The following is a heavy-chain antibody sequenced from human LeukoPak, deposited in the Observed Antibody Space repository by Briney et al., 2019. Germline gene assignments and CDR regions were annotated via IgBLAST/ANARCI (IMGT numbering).Heavy chain of an antibody. CDR1: GGSISSSSYY. V-gene: IGHV4-39*01. D-gene: IGHD3-22*01. Sequence: SETLSLTCTVSGGSISSSSYYWGWFRQPPGKGLEWIGSIYYSGSTYYNPSLKSRVTISVDTSKNQFSLKLSSVTAADTAVYYCARHPGIVVVPRYYFDYWGQGTLVTVSS. CDR3: ARHPGIVVVPRYYFDY. CDR2: IYYSGST. J-gene: IGHJ4*02.